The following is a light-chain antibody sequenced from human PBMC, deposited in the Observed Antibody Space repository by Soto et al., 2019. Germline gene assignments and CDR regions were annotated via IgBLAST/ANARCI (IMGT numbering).Light chain of an antibody. J-gene: IGKJ1*01. CDR1: QTVNSR. CDR2: HTS. CDR3: HQRQTWPRT. Sequence: EIVLTQSPATLSSSPGERATLSCRASQTVNSRLAWYQHKPGQAPRLLIYHTSNRATGIPARFSGSGSGTDFTLPISSLEPEDFAVYYCHQRQTWPRTFGQGTKVEIK. V-gene: IGKV3-11*01.